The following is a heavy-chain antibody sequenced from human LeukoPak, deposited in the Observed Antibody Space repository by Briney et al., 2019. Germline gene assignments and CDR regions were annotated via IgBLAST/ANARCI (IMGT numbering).Heavy chain of an antibody. CDR2: IYYGGST. D-gene: IGHD6-19*01. CDR3: ARHKPGIAVAGRVDYFDY. J-gene: IGHJ4*02. CDR1: GGSISSYY. Sequence: SETLSLTCTVSGGSISSYYWSWIRQPPGKGLEWIGYIYYGGSTNYNPSLKSRVTISVDTSKNQFSLKLSSVTAADTAVYYCARHKPGIAVAGRVDYFDYWGQGTLVTVSS. V-gene: IGHV4-59*08.